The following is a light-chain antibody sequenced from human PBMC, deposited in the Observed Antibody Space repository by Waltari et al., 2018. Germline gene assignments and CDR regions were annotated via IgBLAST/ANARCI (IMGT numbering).Light chain of an antibody. V-gene: IGKV4-1*01. CDR3: QQYYSTPPT. J-gene: IGKJ2*01. CDR2: WAS. Sequence: DVVMTQSPDSLAVSLGERATINCKSSQNLFYGRNNKNYFGWYQQKPGQPPKLLIFWASTRESGVPDRFSGSGSGTDFTLTISSLQAEDVAVYYCQQYYSTPPTFGQGTKLEIK. CDR1: QNLFYGRNNKNY.